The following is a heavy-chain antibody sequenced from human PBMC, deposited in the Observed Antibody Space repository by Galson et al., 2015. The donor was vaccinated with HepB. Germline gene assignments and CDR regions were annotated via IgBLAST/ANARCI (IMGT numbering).Heavy chain of an antibody. D-gene: IGHD1-1*01. Sequence: SLRLSCAASGFTFSNFWMHWVRQAPGKGLVWLSHINSDGRSTKYLDSERGRFTISRDNANNTLYLQMTSLRAEDTGVYFCARDNLENQLNWLDPWGRGTLVTVSS. J-gene: IGHJ5*02. V-gene: IGHV3-74*01. CDR2: INSDGRST. CDR1: GFTFSNFW. CDR3: ARDNLENQLNWLDP.